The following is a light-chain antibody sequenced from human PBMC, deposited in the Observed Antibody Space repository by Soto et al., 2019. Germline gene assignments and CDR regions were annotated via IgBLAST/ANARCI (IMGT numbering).Light chain of an antibody. Sequence: EIVLTQSPGTLSLSPGERATLSCRASQSVSSSYLAWYQQKPGKAPRLLIYGASSRATGIPDRFSGSGSGTDFTLTISRLEPEDFAVYYCQQYGSSPYTFDQGTKLEIK. CDR2: GAS. CDR1: QSVSSSY. V-gene: IGKV3-20*01. CDR3: QQYGSSPYT. J-gene: IGKJ2*01.